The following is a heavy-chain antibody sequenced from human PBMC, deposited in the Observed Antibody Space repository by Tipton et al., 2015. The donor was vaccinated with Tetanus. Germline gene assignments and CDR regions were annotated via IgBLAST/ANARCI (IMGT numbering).Heavy chain of an antibody. D-gene: IGHD3-10*01. CDR3: AFKPDYFGTGSPPFDY. V-gene: IGHV4-34*01. J-gene: IGHJ4*02. CDR2: INHDGRS. Sequence: TLSLTCVVYGGSFGHYYWTWIRQPPGKGLEWIGEINHDGRSTYTPSLKSRVTMLVDTTKKQLYLNLTSVTAADTAVYYCAFKPDYFGTGSPPFDYWGQGPLVTVSS. CDR1: GGSFGHYY.